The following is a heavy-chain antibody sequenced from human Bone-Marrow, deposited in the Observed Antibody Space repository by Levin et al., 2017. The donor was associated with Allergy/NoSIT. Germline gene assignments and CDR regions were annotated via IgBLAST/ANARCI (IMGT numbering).Heavy chain of an antibody. Sequence: PSETLSLTCTVSGGSISSYYWSWIRQPPGKGLEWIGYIYYNGNTNYNPSLKSRVTISVDMSKNQFSLKLNSVTAADTAVYYCTRAGDRIAIFGVKHDAFDVWGQGTMVTVSS. D-gene: IGHD3-3*01. CDR3: TRAGDRIAIFGVKHDAFDV. J-gene: IGHJ3*01. V-gene: IGHV4-59*01. CDR2: IYYNGNT. CDR1: GGSISSYY.